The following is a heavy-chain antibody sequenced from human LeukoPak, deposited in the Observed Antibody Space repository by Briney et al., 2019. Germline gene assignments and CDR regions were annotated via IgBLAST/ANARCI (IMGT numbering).Heavy chain of an antibody. V-gene: IGHV3-33*01. CDR2: IWYDGINK. CDR1: GFTFSTYG. Sequence: GGSLRLSCAASGFTFSTYGMHWVRQAPGKGLEWVAVIWYDGINKYYADSVKGRFTISRDNSKNTLYLQMNSLRAEDTAVYYCARPYYDSSGYYYWGNAFDIWGQGTMVTVSS. CDR3: ARPYYDSSGYYYWGNAFDI. D-gene: IGHD3-22*01. J-gene: IGHJ3*02.